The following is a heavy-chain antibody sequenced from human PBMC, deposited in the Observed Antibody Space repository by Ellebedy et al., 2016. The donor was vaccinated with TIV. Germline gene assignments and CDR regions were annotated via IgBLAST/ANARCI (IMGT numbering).Heavy chain of an antibody. D-gene: IGHD3-10*01. Sequence: SETLSLXXAVYGGSFSGYYWSWIRQPPGKGLEWIGEINHSGSTNYNPSLKSRVTISVDTSKNQFSLKLSSVTAADTAVYYCARGKKSGIGWFGEPDYYYYGMDVWGQGTTVTVSS. CDR3: ARGKKSGIGWFGEPDYYYYGMDV. CDR2: INHSGST. J-gene: IGHJ6*02. CDR1: GGSFSGYY. V-gene: IGHV4-34*01.